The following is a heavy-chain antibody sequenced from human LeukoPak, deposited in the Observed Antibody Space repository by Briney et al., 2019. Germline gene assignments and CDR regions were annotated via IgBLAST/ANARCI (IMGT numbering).Heavy chain of an antibody. D-gene: IGHD2-15*01. J-gene: IGHJ6*02. Sequence: SETLSLTCTVSGGSFSSTSYYWNWIRQPPGKGLEWFGSIHYSGDTSYNPSLNSRITISVDTSKNQFSLKLSSVTATDTAVYYCARQTCSGGSCFLFYSGMDVWAKGPRSPSP. CDR3: ARQTCSGGSCFLFYSGMDV. V-gene: IGHV4-39*01. CDR2: IHYSGDT. CDR1: GGSFSSTSYY.